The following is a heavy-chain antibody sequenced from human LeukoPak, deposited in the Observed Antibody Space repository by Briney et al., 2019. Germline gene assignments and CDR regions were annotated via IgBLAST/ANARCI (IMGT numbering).Heavy chain of an antibody. D-gene: IGHD6-19*01. CDR1: GYTFTSYG. CDR3: ARDGLVAVAGTLGY. J-gene: IGHJ4*02. Sequence: ASVKVSCQASGYTFTSYGIHWVRQAPGQGLEWMGWISAYNGNTNYPQKLQGRVTMTTDTSTSTAYMELRSLRSDDTAVYYCARDGLVAVAGTLGYWGQGTLVTVSS. CDR2: ISAYNGNT. V-gene: IGHV1-18*04.